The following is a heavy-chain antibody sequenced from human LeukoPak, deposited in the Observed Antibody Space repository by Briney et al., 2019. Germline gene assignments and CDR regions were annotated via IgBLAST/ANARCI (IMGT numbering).Heavy chain of an antibody. CDR1: EFTLSSYI. CDR2: ISNNGGNT. D-gene: IGHD4-23*01. V-gene: IGHV3-64D*09. J-gene: IGHJ4*02. Sequence: PGGSLRLSCLASEFTLSSYIMRRFRQAPGKGLEYVSAISNNGGNTYYADSVKGRFTISRDNSKNTLYLQMNSLRPEDTAVYYCVRSVATLSDFHNWGQGTLVTVSS. CDR3: VRSVATLSDFHN.